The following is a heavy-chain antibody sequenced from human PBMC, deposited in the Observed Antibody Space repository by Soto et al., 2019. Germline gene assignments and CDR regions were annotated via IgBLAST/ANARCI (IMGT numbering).Heavy chain of an antibody. V-gene: IGHV4-39*02. CDR1: ADSITSGSYY. D-gene: IGHD1-1*01. J-gene: IGHJ5*02. CDR3: AERYCTGGTCYGYNH. Sequence: QLQLQHSGPGLVKPSETLSLTCIVPADSITSGSYYWGWIRQPPGKGLEWIGSIYYSGNTYYNPSLKSRLTIAIDTSKNHLSLSLTSLTAADTALYYCAERYCTGGTCYGYNHWGQGTLVTVSP. CDR2: IYYSGNT.